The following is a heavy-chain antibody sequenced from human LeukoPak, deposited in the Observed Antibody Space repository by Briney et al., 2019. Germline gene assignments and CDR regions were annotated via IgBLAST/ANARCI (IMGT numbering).Heavy chain of an antibody. CDR1: GFTVSSNY. Sequence: PGGSLRLSCAASGFTVSSNYMSWVCQAPGKGLEWVSVIYSGGSTYYADSVKGRFTISRDNSKNTLYLQMNSLRADDTAVYYCARGFPGYCFDYWGQGTLVTVSS. J-gene: IGHJ4*02. D-gene: IGHD6-13*01. CDR3: ARGFPGYCFDY. CDR2: IYSGGST. V-gene: IGHV3-53*01.